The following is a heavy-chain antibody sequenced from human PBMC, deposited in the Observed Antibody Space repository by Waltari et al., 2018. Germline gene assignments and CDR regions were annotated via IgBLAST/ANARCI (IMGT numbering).Heavy chain of an antibody. J-gene: IGHJ5*02. CDR2: IRQDGSDE. CDR3: ARLRRGLEDL. V-gene: IGHV3-7*04. D-gene: IGHD3-10*01. CDR1: GFTLSIHW. Sequence: EVHLVESGGGLVQPGGSLRLSCAASGFTLSIHWMSWVRQSPGKRVEWVENIRQDGSDEDYVKAVKGRFTISRDNAKNSLNLEMSGLRVEETAVYYWARLRRGLEDLWGQGTLVTVSS.